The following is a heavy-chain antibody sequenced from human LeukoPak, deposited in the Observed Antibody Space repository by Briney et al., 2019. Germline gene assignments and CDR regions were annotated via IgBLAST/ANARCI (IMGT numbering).Heavy chain of an antibody. J-gene: IGHJ5*02. CDR3: ARDSASRSHCSSTSCYARSFDP. CDR1: GFTFSSYA. V-gene: IGHV3-30*01. CDR2: ISYDGSNK. D-gene: IGHD2-2*01. Sequence: GGSLRLSCAASGFTFSSYAMSWVRQAPGNGLEWVAVISYDGSNKYYADSVKGRFTISRDNSKNTLYLQMNSLRAEDTAVYYCARDSASRSHCSSTSCYARSFDPWGQGPWSPSPQ.